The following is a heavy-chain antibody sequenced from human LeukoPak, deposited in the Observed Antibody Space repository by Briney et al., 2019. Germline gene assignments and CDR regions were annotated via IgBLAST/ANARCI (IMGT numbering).Heavy chain of an antibody. D-gene: IGHD4-17*01. CDR2: IKEDGSEK. Sequence: GGSLRLSCAASGFTVSSNYMSWVRQAPGKGLEWVANIKEDGSEKYYVDSVKGRFTISRDNAKNSLYLHMYSLRAEDTAVYYCARDESFAGDYPYWGQGTLVTVSS. J-gene: IGHJ4*02. V-gene: IGHV3-7*01. CDR1: GFTVSSNY. CDR3: ARDESFAGDYPY.